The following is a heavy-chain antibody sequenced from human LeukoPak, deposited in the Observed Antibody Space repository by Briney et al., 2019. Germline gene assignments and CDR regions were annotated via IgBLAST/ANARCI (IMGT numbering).Heavy chain of an antibody. D-gene: IGHD4/OR15-4a*01. CDR3: AKVEVLAVFDY. V-gene: IGHV3-23*01. Sequence: EWVSAISGSGGSTYYADSVKGRFTISRDNSKNTLYLQMNSLRAEDTAVYYCAKVEVLAVFDYWGQGTLVTVSS. CDR2: ISGSGGST. J-gene: IGHJ4*02.